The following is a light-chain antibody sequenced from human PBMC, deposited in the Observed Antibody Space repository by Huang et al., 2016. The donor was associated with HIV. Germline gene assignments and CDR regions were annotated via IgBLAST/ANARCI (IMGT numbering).Light chain of an antibody. CDR3: QQHYSTPFT. CDR1: QNVLYSSNNKNY. J-gene: IGKJ3*01. Sequence: DIVMTQSPDSLAVSLGGRATINCKSSQNVLYSSNNKNYLAWYQQKPGQPPKLLIYWASTRESGVPDRFSGSGSGTDFTLTISSLQAADVAVYYCQQHYSTPFTFGPGTKVDIK. CDR2: WAS. V-gene: IGKV4-1*01.